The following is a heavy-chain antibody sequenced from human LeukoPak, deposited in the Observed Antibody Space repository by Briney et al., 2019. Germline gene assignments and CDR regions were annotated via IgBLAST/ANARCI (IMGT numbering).Heavy chain of an antibody. CDR1: GYTFTGYY. J-gene: IGHJ4*02. Sequence: EASVKVSCKASGYTFTGYYMHWVRQAPGQGLEWMGWINPNSGGTNYAQKFQGRVTMTRDTSISTAYMELSRLRSDDTAVYYCARLAEDSSGSPLFDYWGQGTLVTVSS. CDR3: ARLAEDSSGSPLFDY. V-gene: IGHV1-2*02. D-gene: IGHD3-22*01. CDR2: INPNSGGT.